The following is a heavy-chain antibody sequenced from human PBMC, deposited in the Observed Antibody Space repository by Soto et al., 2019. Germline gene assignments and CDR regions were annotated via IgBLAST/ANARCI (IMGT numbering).Heavy chain of an antibody. CDR3: ARGLKNYYGMDV. V-gene: IGHV3-74*01. CDR2: VKSDGSS. Sequence: EVQLVESGGGLVQPGGSLRLSCAASVFTFSTYWMHWVRQIPGKGLEWVSRVKSDGSSYYADPVKGRFTISRDNAWNTVYLQMNRLRAEDTALYYCARGLKNYYGMDVWGQGTTVTVSS. J-gene: IGHJ6*02. CDR1: VFTFSTYW.